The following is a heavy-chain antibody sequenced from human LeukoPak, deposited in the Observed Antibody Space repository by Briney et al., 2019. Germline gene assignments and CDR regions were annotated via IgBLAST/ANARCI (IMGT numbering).Heavy chain of an antibody. CDR3: ARARGDSSGYYVYYYYGMDV. V-gene: IGHV1-46*01. CDR2: INPSGGST. Sequence: ASVKVSCKASGHTFTSYYMHWVRQAPGQGLEWMGIINPSGGSTSYAQKFQGRVTMTRDTSTSTDYMELSSLRSEDTAVYYCARARGDSSGYYVYYYYGMDVWGQGTTVTVSS. J-gene: IGHJ6*02. CDR1: GHTFTSYY. D-gene: IGHD3-22*01.